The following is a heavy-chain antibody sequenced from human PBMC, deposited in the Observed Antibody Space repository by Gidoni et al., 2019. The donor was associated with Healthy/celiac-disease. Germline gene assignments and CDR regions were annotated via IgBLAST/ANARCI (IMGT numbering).Heavy chain of an antibody. V-gene: IGHV3-23*04. CDR2: ISGSGGST. CDR1: GFTFSSYA. J-gene: IGHJ4*02. Sequence: EVQLVESGGGLVHPGGSLRLSCAASGFTFSSYAMSWVRQAPGKGLGWVSAISGSGGSTYYADSVKGRFTISRDNSKNTLYLQMNSLRAEDTAVYYCTTPKRGSSSPYFDYWGQGTLVTVSS. CDR3: TTPKRGSSSPYFDY. D-gene: IGHD6-6*01.